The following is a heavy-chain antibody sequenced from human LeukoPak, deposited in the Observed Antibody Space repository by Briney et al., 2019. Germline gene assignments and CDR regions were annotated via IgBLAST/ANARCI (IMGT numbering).Heavy chain of an antibody. D-gene: IGHD4-17*01. CDR2: SNSSGSTI. Sequence: PGGSLRHPCAPSGFTLRSYEVNWVRPARGKGLEGVSYSNSSGSTISYADSVKGRFTISRDNAKNSLYLQMNSLRAEDTAVYYCARDYGDYGGYFDYWGQGTLVTVSS. V-gene: IGHV3-48*03. J-gene: IGHJ4*02. CDR3: ARDYGDYGGYFDY. CDR1: GFTLRSYE.